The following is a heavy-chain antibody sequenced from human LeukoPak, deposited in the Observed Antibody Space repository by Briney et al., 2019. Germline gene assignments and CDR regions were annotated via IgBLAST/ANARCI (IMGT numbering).Heavy chain of an antibody. V-gene: IGHV3-30-3*01. Sequence: GGSLRLSCAAPGFTFSSYAMHWVRQAPGKGLEWVAVISYDGSNKYYADSVKGRFTISRDNSKNTLYLQMNSLRAEDTAVYYCARAGIYYDTGFDYWGQGTLVTVSS. J-gene: IGHJ4*02. D-gene: IGHD3-22*01. CDR2: ISYDGSNK. CDR1: GFTFSSYA. CDR3: ARAGIYYDTGFDY.